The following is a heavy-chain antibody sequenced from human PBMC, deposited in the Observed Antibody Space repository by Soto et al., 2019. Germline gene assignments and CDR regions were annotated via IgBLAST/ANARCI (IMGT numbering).Heavy chain of an antibody. J-gene: IGHJ5*02. V-gene: IGHV2-5*02. Sequence: QITLKESGPTLVKPTQTLTLTCTLSGFSLTTRGVVVGWIRLPPGKALECLALIYWDDDKRYSPSLQSRLSITKDTSKNQVVLTMTNVDPVDTATYYCAHIPNYYQYDWFDPWGQGTLVSVSS. D-gene: IGHD3-16*01. CDR3: AHIPNYYQYDWFDP. CDR2: IYWDDDK. CDR1: GFSLTTRGVV.